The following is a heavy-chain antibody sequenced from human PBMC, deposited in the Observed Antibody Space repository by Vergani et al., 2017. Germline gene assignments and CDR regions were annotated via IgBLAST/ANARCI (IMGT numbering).Heavy chain of an antibody. J-gene: IGHJ4*02. CDR1: GFTFSSYA. Sequence: QVQLVESGGGVVQPGRSLRLSCAASGFTFSSYAMHWVRQAPGKGLEWVAVISYDGSNKYYADSVKGRFTISRDNSKNTLYLQMNSLRAEDTAVYYCAREGQLEGLLHWGQGTLVTVSS. CDR3: AREGQLEGLLH. V-gene: IGHV3-30-3*01. D-gene: IGHD2-21*01. CDR2: ISYDGSNK.